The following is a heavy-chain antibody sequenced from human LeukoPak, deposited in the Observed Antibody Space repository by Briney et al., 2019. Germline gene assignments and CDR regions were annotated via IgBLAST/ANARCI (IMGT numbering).Heavy chain of an antibody. V-gene: IGHV3-73*01. Sequence: GGSLRLSCAASGLTFSGSAMHWVRQASGKGLEWVGRIRSKANSYATAYAASVKGRFTISRDDSKNTAYLQMNSLKTENTAVYYCTTEDEDYSNSLGYWGQGTLVTVSS. CDR3: TTEDEDYSNSLGY. CDR1: GLTFSGSA. D-gene: IGHD4-11*01. J-gene: IGHJ4*02. CDR2: IRSKANSYAT.